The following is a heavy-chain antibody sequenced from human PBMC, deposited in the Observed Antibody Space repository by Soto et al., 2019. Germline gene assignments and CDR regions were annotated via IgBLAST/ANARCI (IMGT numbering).Heavy chain of an antibody. Sequence: EVQLLESGGGLVQPGGSLRLSCAASGFTFSTYTMSWVRQPPGKGLEWVSAVLQTGSSTFCADSVKGRFTISRDNSKNTLYLQMNNLRAEDTAVYYCAKDFTPDGYWDFDYWGQGTLVTVSS. CDR3: AKDFTPDGYWDFDY. V-gene: IGHV3-23*01. CDR2: VLQTGSST. J-gene: IGHJ4*02. D-gene: IGHD4-17*01. CDR1: GFTFSTYT.